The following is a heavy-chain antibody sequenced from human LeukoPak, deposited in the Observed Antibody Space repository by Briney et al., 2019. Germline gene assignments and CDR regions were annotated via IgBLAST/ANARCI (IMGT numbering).Heavy chain of an antibody. J-gene: IGHJ6*03. CDR2: ISSSGGTI. Sequence: GGSLRLSCAASGFTFTNYEINWVRQAPGKGLEWVSYISSSGGTIYYADSVKGRFTISRDNAKNSVSLQMNSLKTEDTAVYYCTTTTVSGPAAYYYYYYMDVWGKGTTVTISS. CDR1: GFTFTNYE. CDR3: TTTTVSGPAAYYYYYYMDV. V-gene: IGHV3-48*03. D-gene: IGHD4-17*01.